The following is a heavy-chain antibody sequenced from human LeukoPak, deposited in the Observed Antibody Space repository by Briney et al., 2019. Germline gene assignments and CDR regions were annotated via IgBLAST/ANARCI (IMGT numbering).Heavy chain of an antibody. CDR1: GFTFSSYS. D-gene: IGHD5-12*01. CDR2: ISSSSSYI. V-gene: IGHV3-21*01. Sequence: GGSLRLSCAASGFTFSSYSMNWVRQAPGKGLEWVSSISSSSSYIYYADSVKGRFTISRDNARNSLYLQMNSLRAEDTAVYYCASQGSGYDSPIDHWGQGTLVTVSS. CDR3: ASQGSGYDSPIDH. J-gene: IGHJ4*02.